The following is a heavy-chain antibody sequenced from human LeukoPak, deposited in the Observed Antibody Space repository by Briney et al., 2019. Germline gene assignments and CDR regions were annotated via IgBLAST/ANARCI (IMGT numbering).Heavy chain of an antibody. J-gene: IGHJ4*02. D-gene: IGHD3-22*01. CDR1: GCTFSNCE. CDR3: AIDGSGYPSHF. Sequence: GGTLSLTCAASGCTFSNCEKHWVRQAPGRGLEWVSYISSTASTTYYADSVRGRFTISRDNAKNSLYLQMHSLIAEDTAVYYCAIDGSGYPSHFCGQGTLVTVSS. CDR2: ISSTASTT. V-gene: IGHV3-48*03.